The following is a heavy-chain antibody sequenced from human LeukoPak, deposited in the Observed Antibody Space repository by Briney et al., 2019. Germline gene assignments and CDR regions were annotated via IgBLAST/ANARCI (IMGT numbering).Heavy chain of an antibody. V-gene: IGHV4-61*02. CDR2: IYTSGST. J-gene: IGHJ3*02. D-gene: IGHD5-12*01. CDR1: GGSISSGSYY. Sequence: SETLSLTCTVSGGSISSGSYYWRWIRQPAGKGLEWIGRIYTSGSTNYNPSLKSRVTISVDTSKNQFSLKLSSVTAADTAVYYCARDSGYDAFDIWGQGTMVTVSS. CDR3: ARDSGYDAFDI.